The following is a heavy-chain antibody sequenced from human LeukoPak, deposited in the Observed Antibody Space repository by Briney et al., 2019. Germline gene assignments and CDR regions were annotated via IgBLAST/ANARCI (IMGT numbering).Heavy chain of an antibody. Sequence: GGSLRLSCAASGFTFDNYGMNWVRQVPGKGLEWVSAVSGGGVTHYADSVKGRFTVSRDNAKNSLYLQMNSLRAEDTAVYYCSTAKFDNWGQGTLVTVSS. CDR3: STAKFDN. CDR1: GFTFDNYG. V-gene: IGHV3-23*01. J-gene: IGHJ5*02. CDR2: VSGGGVT.